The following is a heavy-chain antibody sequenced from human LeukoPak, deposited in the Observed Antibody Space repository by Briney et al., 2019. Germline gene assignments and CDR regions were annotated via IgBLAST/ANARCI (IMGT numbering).Heavy chain of an antibody. CDR2: IYYSGST. J-gene: IGHJ4*02. CDR1: GGSISSSSYY. CDR3: ARVVGTMIVVVITTPGYFDY. Sequence: PSETLSLTCTVSGGSISSSSYYWGWIRQPPGKGLEWIGSIYYSGSTYYNPSLKSRGTISVDTSKNQFSLKLSSVTAADTAVYYCARVVGTMIVVVITTPGYFDYWGQGTLVTVSS. V-gene: IGHV4-39*01. D-gene: IGHD3-22*01.